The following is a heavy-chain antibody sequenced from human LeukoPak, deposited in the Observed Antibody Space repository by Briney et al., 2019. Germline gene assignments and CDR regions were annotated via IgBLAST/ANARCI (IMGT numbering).Heavy chain of an antibody. J-gene: IGHJ4*02. CDR2: NYYSGST. CDR1: GGSISSHY. Sequence: PSETLSLTCTVSGGSISSHYWSWIRQPTGKGLEWIGYNYYSGSTNYNPSLKSRVTISVDTSKNQFSLKLSSVTAADTAVYYCARSGGNYDFWSGYDYWGQGTLVTVSS. V-gene: IGHV4-59*11. CDR3: ARSGGNYDFWSGYDY. D-gene: IGHD3-3*01.